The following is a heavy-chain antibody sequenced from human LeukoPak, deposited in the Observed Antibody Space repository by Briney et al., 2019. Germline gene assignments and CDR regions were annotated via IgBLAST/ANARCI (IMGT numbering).Heavy chain of an antibody. CDR2: IYTSGST. J-gene: IGHJ5*02. CDR1: GGSISSYY. CDR3: ARRPYSGSYYDWFDP. Sequence: SETLSLTCTVSGGSISSYYWSWIRQPAGKGLEWIGRIYTSGSTNYNASPKSRVSMSVDTSKNQFSLKLSSVTAADTAVYYCARRPYSGSYYDWFDPWGQGTLVTVSS. V-gene: IGHV4-4*07. D-gene: IGHD1-26*01.